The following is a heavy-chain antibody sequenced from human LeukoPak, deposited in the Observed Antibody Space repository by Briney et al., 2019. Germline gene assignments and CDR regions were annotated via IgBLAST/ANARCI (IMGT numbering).Heavy chain of an antibody. Sequence: PGGPLRLSCAASGFTFSSYSMNWVRQAPGKGLEWVSSISSSSSYIYYADSVKGRFTISRDNAKNSLYLQMNSLRAEDTAVYYCARDGTYYYVNDAFDIWGQGTMVTVSS. CDR3: ARDGTYYYVNDAFDI. V-gene: IGHV3-21*01. CDR1: GFTFSSYS. CDR2: ISSSSSYI. D-gene: IGHD3-10*02. J-gene: IGHJ3*02.